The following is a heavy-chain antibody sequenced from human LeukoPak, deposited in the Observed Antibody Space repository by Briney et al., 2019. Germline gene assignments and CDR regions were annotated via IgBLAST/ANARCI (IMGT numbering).Heavy chain of an antibody. CDR2: IFPSGGEI. CDR3: AELGITMIGGV. Sequence: GGSLRLSCAASGFTFSTFAMIWVRQPPGKGLEWVSSIFPSGGEIHYADSVRGRFTISRDNSKSTLCLQMNSLRAEDTAVYYCAELGITMIGGVWGKGTTDTISS. V-gene: IGHV3-23*01. CDR1: GFTFSTFA. J-gene: IGHJ6*04. D-gene: IGHD3-10*02.